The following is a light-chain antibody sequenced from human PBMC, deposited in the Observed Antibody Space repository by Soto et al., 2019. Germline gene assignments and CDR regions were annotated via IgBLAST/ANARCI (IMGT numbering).Light chain of an antibody. V-gene: IGLV1-47*01. CDR2: RND. Sequence: QSVLTQPPSASGTPGQRVTISCSGSSSNIGSNYVYWYRQLPGTAPNVLIYRNDERPSGVPDRFSGSKSGSSASLAISGLRSEGEADYYCSAWDDSLSGPVFGRGTKLTVL. J-gene: IGLJ3*02. CDR1: SSNIGSNY. CDR3: SAWDDSLSGPV.